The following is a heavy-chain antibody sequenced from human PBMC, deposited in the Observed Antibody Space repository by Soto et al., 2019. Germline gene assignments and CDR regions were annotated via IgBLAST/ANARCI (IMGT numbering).Heavy chain of an antibody. J-gene: IGHJ4*02. CDR1: GYTFTSYC. Sequence: ASVKVSCKASGYTFTSYCINWVRQAPGRGLEWMGWINPGNGNTKYSQQFQGRVIIDRDTSASTAYMELSSLKSEDTAVYYCARGGYFDSSNYLAYWGLGTLVTVSS. CDR3: ARGGYFDSSNYLAY. V-gene: IGHV1-3*01. CDR2: INPGNGNT. D-gene: IGHD3-22*01.